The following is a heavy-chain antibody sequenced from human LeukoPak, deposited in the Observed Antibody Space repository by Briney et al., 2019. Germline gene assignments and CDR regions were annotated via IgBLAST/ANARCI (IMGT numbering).Heavy chain of an antibody. CDR2: INHSGST. CDR3: ANLRSVVVTAPPGEQENWFDP. Sequence: SETLSLTCAVYGGSFSGYYWSWLRQPPGKGLEWLGEINHSGSTNYNPSLKSRVTISVDTSKNQFSLKLSSVTAADTAVYYCANLRSVVVTAPPGEQENWFDPWGQGTLVTVSS. CDR1: GGSFSGYY. J-gene: IGHJ5*02. D-gene: IGHD2-21*02. V-gene: IGHV4-34*01.